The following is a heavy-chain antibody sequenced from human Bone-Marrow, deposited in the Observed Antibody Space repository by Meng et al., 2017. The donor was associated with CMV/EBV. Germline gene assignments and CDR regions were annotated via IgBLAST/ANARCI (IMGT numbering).Heavy chain of an antibody. CDR1: GFTFSSYA. V-gene: IGHV3-23*03. D-gene: IGHD6-19*01. Sequence: GGSLRLSCAASGFTFSSYAMSWVRQAPGKGLEWVSVIYSGGSSTYYADSVKGRFTISGDNSKNTLYLQMNSLRAEDTAVYYCAKGSGCSSGWTPTYYYYGMDVWGQGTTVTVSS. CDR2: IYSGGSST. CDR3: AKGSGCSSGWTPTYYYYGMDV. J-gene: IGHJ6*02.